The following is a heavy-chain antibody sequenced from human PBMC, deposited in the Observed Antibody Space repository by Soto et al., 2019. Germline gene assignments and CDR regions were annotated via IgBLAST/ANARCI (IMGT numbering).Heavy chain of an antibody. CDR2: ISSDGSNK. D-gene: IGHD4-4*01. V-gene: IGHV3-30-3*01. CDR1: GFTFISYA. Sequence: GSLRLAGAASGFTFISYAMHWVRQAPGKGLEWVAVISSDGSNKYYADSAKGRFTISRDHSKNTLYLQMNSLRAEDTAVYYCARVDYIGDLYYYYGMDVWGQGTKVTVSS. CDR3: ARVDYIGDLYYYYGMDV. J-gene: IGHJ6*02.